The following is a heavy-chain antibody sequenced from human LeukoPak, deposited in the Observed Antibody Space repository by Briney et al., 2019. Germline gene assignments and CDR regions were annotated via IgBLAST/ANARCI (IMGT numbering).Heavy chain of an antibody. CDR3: AKRRYFEGWFDP. CDR1: GFTFSSYA. J-gene: IGHJ5*02. Sequence: TGGSLRLSCAASGFTFSSYAMSWVRQAPGKGLEWVSAISGSGGSTYYADSVKGRFTISRDNSKNTLYLQMNSLRAEDTAVYYCAKRRYFEGWFDPWGQGTLVTVSS. V-gene: IGHV3-23*01. D-gene: IGHD3-9*01. CDR2: ISGSGGST.